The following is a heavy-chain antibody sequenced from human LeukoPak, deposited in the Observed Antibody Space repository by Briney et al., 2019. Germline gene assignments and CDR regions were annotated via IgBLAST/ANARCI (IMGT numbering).Heavy chain of an antibody. Sequence: GGSLRLSCAAPGFTFSSYWMSWVRQAPGKGLEWVANIKQDESEKYYVDSVKGRFTISRDNAKNSLYLQMNSLRAEDTAVYYCARDDYYYGSGSYYLFDYWGQGTLVTVSS. J-gene: IGHJ4*02. CDR3: ARDDYYYGSGSYYLFDY. V-gene: IGHV3-7*01. D-gene: IGHD3-10*01. CDR1: GFTFSSYW. CDR2: IKQDESEK.